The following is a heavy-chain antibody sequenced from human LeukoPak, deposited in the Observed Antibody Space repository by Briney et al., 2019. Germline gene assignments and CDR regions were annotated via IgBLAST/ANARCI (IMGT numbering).Heavy chain of an antibody. V-gene: IGHV1-18*01. Sequence: GASVKVSCKASGYTFTSYGIIWVRQAPGQGLEWMGWISAYNGNTNYAQKLQGRVTMTTDTSTSTAYMELRSLRSDDTAVYYCARGVKYYDFWSGPAPGDAFDIWGQGTMVTVSS. J-gene: IGHJ3*02. CDR2: ISAYNGNT. CDR3: ARGVKYYDFWSGPAPGDAFDI. CDR1: GYTFTSYG. D-gene: IGHD3-3*01.